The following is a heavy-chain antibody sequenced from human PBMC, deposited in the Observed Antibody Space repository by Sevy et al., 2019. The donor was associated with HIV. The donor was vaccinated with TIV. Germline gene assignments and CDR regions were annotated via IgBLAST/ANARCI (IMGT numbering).Heavy chain of an antibody. D-gene: IGHD6-25*01. V-gene: IGHV3-9*01. CDR3: AKDIRSFTAASSGMDV. Sequence: GGSLRLSCAASGFTFDDYAMHWVRQAPGKGLEWVSGISWNSGTTGYADSVKGRFTISRDNARNSLYLQMNSLRPDDTALYYCAKDIRSFTAASSGMDVWGQGTTVTVSS. CDR2: ISWNSGTT. J-gene: IGHJ6*02. CDR1: GFTFDDYA.